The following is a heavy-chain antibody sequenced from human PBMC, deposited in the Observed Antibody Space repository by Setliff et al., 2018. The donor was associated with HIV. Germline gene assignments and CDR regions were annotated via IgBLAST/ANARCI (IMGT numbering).Heavy chain of an antibody. CDR1: GYSFSSYW. CDR2: IYPGDSDT. CDR3: TRQTREAPYYFDY. V-gene: IGHV5-51*01. Sequence: PGESLKISCKGSGYSFSSYWTGWVRQMPGKGLEWMGIIYPGDSDTRYSPSIQGQVTISADKSINTAYLQWSSLQASDTAIYFCTRQTREAPYYFDYWGQGTLVTVSS. J-gene: IGHJ4*02.